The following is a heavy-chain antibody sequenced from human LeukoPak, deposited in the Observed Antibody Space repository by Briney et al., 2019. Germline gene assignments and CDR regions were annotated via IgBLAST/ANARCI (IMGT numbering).Heavy chain of an antibody. CDR3: ARDSSSNSVDY. V-gene: IGHV1-46*01. D-gene: IGHD6-13*01. Sequence: ASVKVSCKASGYTFTIYYMHWVRQAPGQGLEWMGIINPSGGSTTSAQKFQGRVTMTRDTSTSTVYMELSSLRSEDTAVYYCARDSSSNSVDYWGQGTLVTVSS. CDR1: GYTFTIYY. CDR2: INPSGGST. J-gene: IGHJ4*02.